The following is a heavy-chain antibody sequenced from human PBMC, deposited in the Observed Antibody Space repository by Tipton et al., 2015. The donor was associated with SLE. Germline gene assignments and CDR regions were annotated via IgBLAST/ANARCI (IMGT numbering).Heavy chain of an antibody. V-gene: IGHV4-39*01. CDR1: GESVSSSRYY. Sequence: TLSLTCSVSGESVSSSRYYWAWIRQPPGKGLEWIGSIYFSGRTYYNPSLKSRVTISVDTSKNQFSLKLSSVTAADTAVYYCARQGELELRTDYYYGMDVWGQGTTVTVSS. CDR3: ARQGELELRTDYYYGMDV. CDR2: IYFSGRT. D-gene: IGHD1-7*01. J-gene: IGHJ6*02.